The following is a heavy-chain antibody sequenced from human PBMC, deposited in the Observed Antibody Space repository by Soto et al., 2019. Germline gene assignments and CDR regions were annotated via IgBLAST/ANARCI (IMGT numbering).Heavy chain of an antibody. CDR2: IDWDDDK. CDR1: GFSLSTSGMC. Sequence: SGPTLVNPTQPLTLTCTFSGFSLSTSGMCVSSIRQPPGKALEWLALIDWDDDKYYSTSLKTRLTISKDTSKNQVVLTMTNMDPVDTATYYCARGIGYYYDSSGSRWFDPWGQGTLVTVSS. J-gene: IGHJ5*02. D-gene: IGHD3-22*01. CDR3: ARGIGYYYDSSGSRWFDP. V-gene: IGHV2-70*01.